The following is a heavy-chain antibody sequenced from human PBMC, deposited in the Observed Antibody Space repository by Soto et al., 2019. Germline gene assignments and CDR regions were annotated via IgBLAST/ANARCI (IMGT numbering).Heavy chain of an antibody. Sequence: EVQLVESGGGLVQPGGSLRLSCVAPGSTFSTYSMNWVRQAPGKGLEWVSYISSRGDVISYADSVKGRFTISRDNAKNPLYPQMNSPRAEDHALYYCAQYQSKMESWGQGTLVTVSA. J-gene: IGHJ5*02. D-gene: IGHD3-3*01. CDR2: ISSRGDVI. CDR1: GSTFSTYS. CDR3: AQYQSKMES. V-gene: IGHV3-48*01.